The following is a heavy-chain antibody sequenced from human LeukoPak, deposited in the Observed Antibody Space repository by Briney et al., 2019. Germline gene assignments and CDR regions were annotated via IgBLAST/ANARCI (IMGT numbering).Heavy chain of an antibody. CDR1: GGSISSYY. V-gene: IGHV4-59*01. Sequence: SETLSLTCTVSGGSISSYYWSWIRQPPGKGLEWIGYIYYSGSTNYNPSLKSRVTISVDTSKDQFSLKLSSVTAADTAVYYCESSPRGWGWFDPWGQGTLVTVSS. CDR3: ESSPRGWGWFDP. D-gene: IGHD3-10*01. J-gene: IGHJ5*02. CDR2: IYYSGST.